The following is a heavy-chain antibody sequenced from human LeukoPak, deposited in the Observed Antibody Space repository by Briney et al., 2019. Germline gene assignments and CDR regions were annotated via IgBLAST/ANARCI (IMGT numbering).Heavy chain of an antibody. Sequence: GGSLRLSCTVSGFTLKSFPMRWLRQAPGKGLEWVSAISGSGGSTYYADSVKGRFTISRDNSKNTLYLQMNNLRAEDTAVYCISKDNGSVLMVYAPAVDYWGQGTLVTVSS. V-gene: IGHV3-23*01. CDR2: ISGSGGST. D-gene: IGHD2-8*01. CDR1: GFTLKSFP. J-gene: IGHJ4*02. CDR3: SKDNGSVLMVYAPAVDY.